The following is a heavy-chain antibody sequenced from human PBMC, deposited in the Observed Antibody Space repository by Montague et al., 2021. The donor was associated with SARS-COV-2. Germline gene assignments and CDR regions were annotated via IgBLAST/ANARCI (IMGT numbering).Heavy chain of an antibody. J-gene: IGHJ4*02. CDR1: GDSFSGYY. V-gene: IGHV4-34*01. CDR3: ARGRYQNHLVLVVITSQEGYFDS. Sequence: SETLSLTCAVYGDSFSGYYWNWIRQPPGKGLEWIGEINLSGSAXXXPSXXXRVTMSADTSKNQFSLSLTSVTAADTAIYYCARGRYQNHLVLVVITSQEGYFDSWGQGTLVSVSS. CDR2: INLSGSA. D-gene: IGHD3-22*01.